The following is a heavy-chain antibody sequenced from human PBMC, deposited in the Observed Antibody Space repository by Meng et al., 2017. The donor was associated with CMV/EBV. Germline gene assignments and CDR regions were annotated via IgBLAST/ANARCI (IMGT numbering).Heavy chain of an antibody. CDR3: ARAAVDLSKDYFDY. D-gene: IGHD2-15*01. J-gene: IGHJ4*02. CDR2: IYTSGST. CDR1: GGPISSYD. Sequence: VQLQDSGRGLLNPSETVSLTFTVAGGPISSYDWSWIRQPAGKGLEWIGRIYTSGSTNYNPSLKSRVTMSVDTSKNQFSLKLSSVTAADTAVYYCARAAVDLSKDYFDYWGQGTLVTVSS. V-gene: IGHV4-4*07.